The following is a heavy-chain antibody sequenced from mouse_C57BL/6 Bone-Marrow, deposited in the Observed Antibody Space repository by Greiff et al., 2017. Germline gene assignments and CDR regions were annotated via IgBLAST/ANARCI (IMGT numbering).Heavy chain of an antibody. CDR3: ARRGDGYWYFDV. D-gene: IGHD2-3*01. Sequence: QVQLKQPGAELVKPGASVKLSCKASGYTFTSYWMHWVKQRPGQGLEWIGMIHPNSGSTNYNEKFKSKATLTVDKSSSTAYMQLSSLTSEDSAVYYCARRGDGYWYFDVWGTGTTVTVSS. V-gene: IGHV1-64*01. CDR1: GYTFTSYW. J-gene: IGHJ1*03. CDR2: IHPNSGST.